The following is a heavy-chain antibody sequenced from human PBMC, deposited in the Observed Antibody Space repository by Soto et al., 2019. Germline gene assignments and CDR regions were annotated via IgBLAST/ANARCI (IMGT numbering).Heavy chain of an antibody. CDR3: ARASGSYGYYYYGMDV. CDR2: IYTSGST. Sequence: PXETLSLTCTVSGGSTSSYYWSWIRQPAGKGLEWIGRIYTSGSTNYNPSLKSRVTMSVDTSKNQFSLKLSSVTAADTAVYYCARASGSYGYYYYGMDVWGQGTTVTVSS. D-gene: IGHD1-26*01. CDR1: GGSTSSYY. V-gene: IGHV4-4*07. J-gene: IGHJ6*02.